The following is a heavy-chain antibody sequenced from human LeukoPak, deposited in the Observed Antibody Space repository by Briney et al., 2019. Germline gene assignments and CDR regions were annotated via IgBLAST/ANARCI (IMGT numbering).Heavy chain of an antibody. J-gene: IGHJ4*02. CDR1: GGTFSSYA. D-gene: IGHD5-24*01. Sequence: SVKVSCKASGGTFSSYAISWVRQAPGQGLEWMGRIIPIFGTANYAQKFQGRVTITTDESTSTAYMELSSLRSEDTAVYYSARVGPDGYTGGVDYWGQGTLVTVSS. CDR2: IIPIFGTA. CDR3: ARVGPDGYTGGVDY. V-gene: IGHV1-69*05.